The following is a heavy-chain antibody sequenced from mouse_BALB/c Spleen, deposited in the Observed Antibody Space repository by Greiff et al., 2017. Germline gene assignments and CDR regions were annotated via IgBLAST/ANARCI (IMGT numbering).Heavy chain of an antibody. J-gene: IGHJ2*01. CDR3: ARDGYYEFDY. CDR2: INPGSGGT. CDR1: GYAFTNYL. Sequence: VQLQQSGAELVRPGTSVKVSCKASGYAFTNYLIEWVKQRPGQGLEWIGVINPGSGGTNYNEKFKGKATLTADKSSSTAYMQLSSLTPDDSAVYFCARDGYYEFDYWGQGTTLTVSS. V-gene: IGHV1-54*03. D-gene: IGHD2-3*01.